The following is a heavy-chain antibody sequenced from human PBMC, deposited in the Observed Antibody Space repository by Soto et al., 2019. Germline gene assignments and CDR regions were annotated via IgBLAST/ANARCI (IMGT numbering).Heavy chain of an antibody. D-gene: IGHD4-17*01. J-gene: IGHJ6*02. CDR2: IIPIFGTA. Sequence: QVQLVQSGAEVKKPGSSVKVSCKASGGTFSSYAISWVRQAPGQGLEWMGGIIPIFGTANYAQKFQGRVTITADESTSTAYMELSSLRSEDTAVYYCASGPWGDGYYAVSDYSYGMDVWGQGTTVTVSS. V-gene: IGHV1-69*12. CDR3: ASGPWGDGYYAVSDYSYGMDV. CDR1: GGTFSSYA.